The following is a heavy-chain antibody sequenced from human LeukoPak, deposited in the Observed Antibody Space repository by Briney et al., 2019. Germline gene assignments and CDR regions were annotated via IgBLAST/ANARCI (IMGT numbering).Heavy chain of an antibody. CDR2: IYSGGST. V-gene: IGHV3-66*01. J-gene: IGHJ2*01. Sequence: PGGSLRLSCAASGFTVSSNYMSWVRQAPGKGLEWVSVIYSGGSTYYADSVKGRFTISRDNSKNPLYLQMNSLRAEDTAVYYCGRARGYYGSGSYNWYFDLWGRGTLVTVSS. CDR3: GRARGYYGSGSYNWYFDL. D-gene: IGHD3-10*01. CDR1: GFTVSSNY.